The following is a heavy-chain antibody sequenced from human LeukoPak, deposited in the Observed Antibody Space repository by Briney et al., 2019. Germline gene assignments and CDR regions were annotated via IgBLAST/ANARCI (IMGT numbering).Heavy chain of an antibody. CDR3: ARLLAAAKTDYFDY. D-gene: IGHD6-13*01. CDR1: GGSINNYY. J-gene: IGHJ4*02. V-gene: IGHV4-4*07. CDR2: IYMSGNT. Sequence: PSETLSLTCTVSGGSINNYYWNWIRQPAGKGLEWIGRIYMSGNTNYNPSLKSRVTISVDTSKNQFSLKLSSVTAADTAVYYCARLLAAAKTDYFDYWGQGILVTVSS.